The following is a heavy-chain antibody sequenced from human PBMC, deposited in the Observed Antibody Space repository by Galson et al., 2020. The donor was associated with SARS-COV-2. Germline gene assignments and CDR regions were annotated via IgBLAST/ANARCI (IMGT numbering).Heavy chain of an antibody. CDR2: IRDTGNTYAT. J-gene: IGHJ4*02. CDR3: ASDYLGLGGN. CDR1: GFSFSDHY. Sequence: GGSLRLSCAASGFSFSDHYMDWVRRAPGKGLEWVARIRDTGNTYATEYAASVRGRFTVSSDDSRNSLYLQMNSLKSEDTAIYCCASDYLGLGGNWGQGTLVTVSS. V-gene: IGHV3-72*01. D-gene: IGHD3-10*01.